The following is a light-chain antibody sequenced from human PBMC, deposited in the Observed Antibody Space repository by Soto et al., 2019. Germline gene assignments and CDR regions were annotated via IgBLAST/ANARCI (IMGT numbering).Light chain of an antibody. CDR3: QQRNVWPPVT. Sequence: IVLTQSPATLSLSPGESATLSCRASPSVTNYLAWYQQRPGQAPTLLIFGAFNRATGIPARFSGSGSGTDFTLTISSLEPEDSAVYYCQQRNVWPPVTFGQGTRLEIK. CDR2: GAF. J-gene: IGKJ5*01. CDR1: PSVTNY. V-gene: IGKV3-11*01.